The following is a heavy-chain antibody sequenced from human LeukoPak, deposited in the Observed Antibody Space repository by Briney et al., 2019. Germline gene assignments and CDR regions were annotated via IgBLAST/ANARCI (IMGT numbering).Heavy chain of an antibody. V-gene: IGHV4-59*08. CDR3: ARLGGAQYYDFWSGYSNWFDP. J-gene: IGHJ5*02. CDR1: GGSISSYY. Sequence: SETLSLTCTVPGGSISSYYWSWIRQPPGKGLEWIGYIYYSGSTNYNPSLKSRVTISVDTSKNQFSLKLSSVTAADTAVYYCARLGGAQYYDFWSGYSNWFDPWGQGTLVTVSS. D-gene: IGHD3-3*01. CDR2: IYYSGST.